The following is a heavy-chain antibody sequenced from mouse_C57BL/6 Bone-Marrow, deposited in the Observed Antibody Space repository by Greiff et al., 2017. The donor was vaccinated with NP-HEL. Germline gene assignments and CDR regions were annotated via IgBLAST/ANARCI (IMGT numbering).Heavy chain of an antibody. D-gene: IGHD1-1*01. CDR2: ISDGGSYT. Sequence: EVKLVESGGGLVKPGGSLKLSCAASGFTFSSYAMSWVRQTPEKRLEWVATISDGGSYTYYPDNVKGRFTISRDNAKNNLYLQMSHLKSEDTAMYYCAREPPYYYGAYWGQGTLVTVSA. J-gene: IGHJ3*01. V-gene: IGHV5-4*01. CDR3: AREPPYYYGAY. CDR1: GFTFSSYA.